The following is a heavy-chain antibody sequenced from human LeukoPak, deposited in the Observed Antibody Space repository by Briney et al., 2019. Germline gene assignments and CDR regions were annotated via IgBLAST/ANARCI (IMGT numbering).Heavy chain of an antibody. Sequence: GSLRLSCVASGFTFDDYGLSWVRQAPGKGLEWVSAISGSGGSTYYADSVKGRFTISRDNSKNTLYLQMNSLRAEDTAVYYCAKEYAMIVVDYYGVYDYWGQGTLVTVSS. D-gene: IGHD3-22*01. J-gene: IGHJ4*02. CDR1: GFTFDDYG. CDR3: AKEYAMIVVDYYGVYDY. V-gene: IGHV3-23*01. CDR2: ISGSGGST.